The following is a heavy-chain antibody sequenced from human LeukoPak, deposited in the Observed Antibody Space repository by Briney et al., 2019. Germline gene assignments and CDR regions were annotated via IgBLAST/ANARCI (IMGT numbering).Heavy chain of an antibody. J-gene: IGHJ4*02. CDR1: GFTFSDYF. V-gene: IGHV3-11*06. Sequence: PGGSLRLSCAASGFTFSDYFMSWIRQAPGKGLEWVSSISSSSSYIYYADSVKGRFTISRDNAKNSLYLQMNSLRAEDTAVYYCARDHKYSSSPYFDYWGQGTLVTVSS. CDR2: ISSSSSYI. CDR3: ARDHKYSSSPYFDY. D-gene: IGHD6-6*01.